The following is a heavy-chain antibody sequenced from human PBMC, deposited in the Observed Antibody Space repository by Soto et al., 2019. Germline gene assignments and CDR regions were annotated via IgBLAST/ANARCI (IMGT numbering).Heavy chain of an antibody. D-gene: IGHD2-2*02. Sequence: ASVKVSCKASGYTFTSYYMHWVRQAPGQGLEWMGIINPSGGSTSYAQKFQGRVTMTRDTSTSTVYMELSSLRSEDTAVYYCAGYCSSTSCYTWAFDIWGQGTTVTGSS. V-gene: IGHV1-46*01. CDR1: GYTFTSYY. CDR2: INPSGGST. CDR3: AGYCSSTSCYTWAFDI. J-gene: IGHJ3*02.